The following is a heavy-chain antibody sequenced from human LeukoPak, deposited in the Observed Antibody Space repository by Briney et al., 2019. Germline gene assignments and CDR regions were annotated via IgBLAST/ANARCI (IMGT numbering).Heavy chain of an antibody. D-gene: IGHD3-10*01. CDR2: FDPEDGET. V-gene: IGHV1-24*01. CDR1: GYTLTELS. CDR3: ATSYGSGSYYLDY. Sequence: ASVKVSCKVSGYTLTELSMHWVRQAPGKGVEWRGGFDPEDGETIYAQKFQGRVTMTEDTSTDTAYMELSSLRPEDTAVYYCATSYGSGSYYLDYWGQGTLVTVSS. J-gene: IGHJ4*02.